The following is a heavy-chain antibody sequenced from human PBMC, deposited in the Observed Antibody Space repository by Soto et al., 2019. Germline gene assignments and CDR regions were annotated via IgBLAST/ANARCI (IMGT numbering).Heavy chain of an antibody. CDR2: IYYSGST. Sequence: PSETLSLTCTVSGGSISSYYWSWIRQPPGKGLEWIGYIYYSGSTNYNPSLKSRVTISVDTSKNQFSLKLSSVTAADTAVYYCARERRDYGDGPDDAFDIWGQGTRSPSPQ. CDR1: GGSISSYY. CDR3: ARERRDYGDGPDDAFDI. J-gene: IGHJ3*02. V-gene: IGHV4-59*01. D-gene: IGHD4-17*01.